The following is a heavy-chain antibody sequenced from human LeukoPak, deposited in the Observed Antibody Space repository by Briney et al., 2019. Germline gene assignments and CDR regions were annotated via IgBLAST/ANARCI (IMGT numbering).Heavy chain of an antibody. V-gene: IGHV4-59*01. D-gene: IGHD3-3*01. Sequence: SEALSLTCTVSGGSISSYYWSWIRQPPGKGLEWIGYICYSGSTNYNPSLKSRVTISVDTSKDQFSLKLSSVTAADTAVYYCASSNYDFWSGYYQANNWFDPWGQGTLVTVSS. CDR2: ICYSGST. CDR1: GGSISSYY. J-gene: IGHJ5*02. CDR3: ASSNYDFWSGYYQANNWFDP.